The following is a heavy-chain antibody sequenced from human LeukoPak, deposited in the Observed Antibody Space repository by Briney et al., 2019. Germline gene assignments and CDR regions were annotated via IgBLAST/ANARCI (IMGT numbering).Heavy chain of an antibody. J-gene: IGHJ4*02. CDR1: GFSFSNSV. CDR3: VKGVTMVRGSREFDY. V-gene: IGHV3-23*01. Sequence: PGGSLRLSCTASGFSFSNSVMTWVRQAPGKGLEWVSSIGGGGSSYYAGSVKGRFTISRDNSKNTVYLQMNNLRAEDTAIFYCVKGVTMVRGSREFDYWGQGTLVTVSS. CDR2: IGGGGSS. D-gene: IGHD3-10*01.